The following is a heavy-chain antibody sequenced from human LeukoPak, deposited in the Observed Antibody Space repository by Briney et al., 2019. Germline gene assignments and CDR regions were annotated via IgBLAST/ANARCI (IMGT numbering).Heavy chain of an antibody. CDR3: ARDSDPFSGYYDY. CDR2: ISSSSSTI. J-gene: IGHJ4*02. V-gene: IGHV3-48*01. D-gene: IGHD2-15*01. CDR1: GFTFRNYN. Sequence: GGSLRLSCAASGFTFRNYNMDWVRQAPGKGLEWVSYISSSSSTIYYAGPVKGRFTISRDNAKNSLYLQMNSLRAEDTAVYYYARDSDPFSGYYDYWGQGTLVTVSS.